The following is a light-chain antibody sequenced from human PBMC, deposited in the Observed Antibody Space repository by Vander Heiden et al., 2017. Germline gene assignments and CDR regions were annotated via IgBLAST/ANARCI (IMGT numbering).Light chain of an antibody. CDR1: SSNIGSNY. CDR3: AAWDDSLSGPHVV. Sequence: QSVLTQPPSASGPPGQRVTISCSGSSSNIGSNYVSWYQQLPGTAPKPLIYRNNQRPSGVPDRFSGSKSGTSASLAISGLRSEDEADYYCAAWDDSLSGPHVVFGGGTKLTVL. CDR2: RNN. V-gene: IGLV1-47*01. J-gene: IGLJ2*01.